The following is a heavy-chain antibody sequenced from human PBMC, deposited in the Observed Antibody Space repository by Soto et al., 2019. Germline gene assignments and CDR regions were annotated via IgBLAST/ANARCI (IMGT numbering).Heavy chain of an antibody. Sequence: ASVQVSCKASGYTFPSYYMHWVRQAPGQGLEWMGIINPSGGSTSYAQKFQGRVTMTRDTSTSTVYMGLSSLGSEDTAVYYCAKTGRRLTICGVVLAIDGMDLWGHGTTVTVSS. D-gene: IGHD3-3*01. J-gene: IGHJ6*02. CDR1: GYTFPSYY. V-gene: IGHV1-46*01. CDR3: AKTGRRLTICGVVLAIDGMDL. CDR2: INPSGGST.